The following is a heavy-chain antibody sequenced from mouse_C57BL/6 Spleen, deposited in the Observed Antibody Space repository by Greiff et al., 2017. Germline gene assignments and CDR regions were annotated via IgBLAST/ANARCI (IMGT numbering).Heavy chain of an antibody. Sequence: QVHVKQPGAELVKPGASVKMSCKASGYTFTSYWITWVKQRPGQGLEWIGDIYPGSGSTNYNEKFKSKATLTVDTSSSTAYMQLSSLTSEDSAVYYCARGGEDFDYWGQGTTLTVSS. CDR2: IYPGSGST. J-gene: IGHJ2*01. V-gene: IGHV1-55*01. CDR3: ARGGEDFDY. CDR1: GYTFTSYW.